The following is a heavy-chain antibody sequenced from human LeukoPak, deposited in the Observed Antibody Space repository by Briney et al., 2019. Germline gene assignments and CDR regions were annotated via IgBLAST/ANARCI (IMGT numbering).Heavy chain of an antibody. J-gene: IGHJ4*02. Sequence: ASVKVSCKASGYTFTSYAMNWVRQAPGQGLEWMGWINTNTGNPTYAQGFTGRFVFSLDTSVSTAYLQISSLKAEDTAVYYCARELFESVAAAAPFDYWGQGTLVTVSS. CDR1: GYTFTSYA. V-gene: IGHV7-4-1*02. CDR3: ARELFESVAAAAPFDY. CDR2: INTNTGNP. D-gene: IGHD6-13*01.